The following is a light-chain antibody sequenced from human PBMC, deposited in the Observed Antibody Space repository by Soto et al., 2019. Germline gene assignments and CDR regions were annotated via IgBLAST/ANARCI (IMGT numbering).Light chain of an antibody. Sequence: IVLTQSPGTLSLSPGERATLSCRASQSFTTQLAWYQQKPGQAPRLIIHGASSRATGVPDRITGSGSGTDFTLSISRLEPEDFAVYYCQQYGSSGTFGQGTKVDIK. CDR2: GAS. CDR3: QQYGSSGT. J-gene: IGKJ1*01. V-gene: IGKV3-20*01. CDR1: QSFTTQ.